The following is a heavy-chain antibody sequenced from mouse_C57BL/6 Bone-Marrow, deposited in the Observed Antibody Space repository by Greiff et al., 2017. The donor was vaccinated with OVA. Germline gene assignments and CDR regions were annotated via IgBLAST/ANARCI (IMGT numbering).Heavy chain of an antibody. CDR3: AKIYGNYPFYYAMDY. J-gene: IGHJ4*01. Sequence: VQLQQSGAELVRPGTSVKMSCKASGYTFTNYWIGWAKQTPGHGLEWIGDIYPGGGYTNYNEKFKGKATLTADKSSSTAYMQFSSLTSEDSAIYYCAKIYGNYPFYYAMDYWCQGTSVTVSS. CDR2: IYPGGGYT. D-gene: IGHD2-1*01. CDR1: GYTFTNYW. V-gene: IGHV1-63*01.